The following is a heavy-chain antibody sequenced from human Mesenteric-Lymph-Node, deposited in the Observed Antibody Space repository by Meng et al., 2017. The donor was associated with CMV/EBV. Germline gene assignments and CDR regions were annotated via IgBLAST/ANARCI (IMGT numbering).Heavy chain of an antibody. J-gene: IGHJ6*02. D-gene: IGHD3-3*01. CDR3: TRGVGRYDFWSGSSYSYAMDV. CDR1: GYTFSGYS. V-gene: IGHV3-21*01. CDR2: ISSSDDI. Sequence: SCKASGYTFSGYSLNWVRQAPGKGLEWVSSISSSDDIYSADAVRGRFTIYRDNAKNSLYLQMNGLTAEDTAVYYCTRGVGRYDFWSGSSYSYAMDVWGQGTTVTVSS.